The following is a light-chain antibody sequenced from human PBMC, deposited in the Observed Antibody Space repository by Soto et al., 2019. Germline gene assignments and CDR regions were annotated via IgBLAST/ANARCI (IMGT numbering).Light chain of an antibody. Sequence: DIQMTQSPSSQSASVGDTVSITCQASQSISVHLNWYQQKPGKVPKLLIYAASNLQSGVPSSFSGSGSETDFALTFSSLQPEDFATYYCQQSYITPYTFGQGTKLQIK. CDR2: AAS. J-gene: IGKJ2*01. CDR3: QQSYITPYT. V-gene: IGKV1-39*01. CDR1: QSISVH.